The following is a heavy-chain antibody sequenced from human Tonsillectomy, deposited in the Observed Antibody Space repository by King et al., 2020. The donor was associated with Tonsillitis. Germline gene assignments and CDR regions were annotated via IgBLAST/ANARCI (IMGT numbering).Heavy chain of an antibody. CDR3: AKDEVGVDAFDI. V-gene: IGHV3-23*03. J-gene: IGHJ3*02. CDR2: IYSGGSST. Sequence: VQLVESGGGLVQPWGSLRLSCAASGFTFSSYAMSWVRQAPGKGLEWVSVIYSGGSSTYYADSVKGRFTISRDNSKNTLYLQMNSLRAEDTAVYYCAKDEVGVDAFDIWGQGTMVTVSS. D-gene: IGHD1-26*01. CDR1: GFTFSSYA.